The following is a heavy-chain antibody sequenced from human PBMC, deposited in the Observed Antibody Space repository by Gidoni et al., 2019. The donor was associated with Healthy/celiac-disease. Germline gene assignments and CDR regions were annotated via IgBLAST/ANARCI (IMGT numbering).Heavy chain of an antibody. J-gene: IGHJ6*02. V-gene: IGHV4-34*01. CDR1: GGSFSGYY. D-gene: IGHD3-10*01. CDR3: ARGVLLWFGEFLSSHYYYGMDV. Sequence: QVQLQQWGAGLLKPSETLSLTCAVYGGSFSGYYWSWIRQPPGKGLEWIGEINHSGSTNYNPSLKSRVTISVDTSKNQFSLKLSSVTAADTAVYYCARGVLLWFGEFLSSHYYYGMDVWGQGTTVTVSS. CDR2: INHSGST.